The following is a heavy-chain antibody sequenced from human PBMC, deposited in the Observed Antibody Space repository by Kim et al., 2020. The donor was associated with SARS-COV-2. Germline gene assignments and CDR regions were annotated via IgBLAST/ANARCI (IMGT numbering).Heavy chain of an antibody. J-gene: IGHJ6*02. Sequence: SETLSLTCTVSGGSISSYYWSWIRQPPGKGLEWIGYIYYSGSTNYNPSLKSRVTISVDTSKNQFSLKLSSVTAADTAVYYCARLRAVAAPRDYYYYYGMDVWGQGTTVTVSS. D-gene: IGHD6-19*01. CDR3: ARLRAVAAPRDYYYYYGMDV. V-gene: IGHV4-59*08. CDR2: IYYSGST. CDR1: GGSISSYY.